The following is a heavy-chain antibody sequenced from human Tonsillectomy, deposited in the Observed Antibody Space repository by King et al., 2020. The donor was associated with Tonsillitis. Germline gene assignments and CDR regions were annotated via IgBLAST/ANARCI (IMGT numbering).Heavy chain of an antibody. Sequence: VQLQQWGAGLLKPSETLSLTCAVYGGSFSGYYWSWIRQPPGKGLEWIGEINHSGSTNYNPSLKSRVTISVDTSKNQFSLKLSSVTAADTAVYYCARGGVSSSWYRRHFDYWGQGPLVTVSS. D-gene: IGHD6-13*01. V-gene: IGHV4-34*01. J-gene: IGHJ4*02. CDR3: ARGGVSSSWYRRHFDY. CDR2: INHSGST. CDR1: GGSFSGYY.